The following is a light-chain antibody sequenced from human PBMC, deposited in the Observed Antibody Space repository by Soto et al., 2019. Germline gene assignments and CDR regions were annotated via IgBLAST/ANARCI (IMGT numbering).Light chain of an antibody. V-gene: IGLV2-14*01. CDR3: SSYTSSITYV. CDR2: EVS. J-gene: IGLJ1*01. Sequence: QSVLTQPPSVSAAPGQKVTISCSGSTSNIGNYYVSWYQQLPGTAPKLMIYEVSNRPSGVSNRFSGSKSGSTASLTISGLQAEDEADYYCSSYTSSITYVFGTGTKLTVL. CDR1: TSNIGNYY.